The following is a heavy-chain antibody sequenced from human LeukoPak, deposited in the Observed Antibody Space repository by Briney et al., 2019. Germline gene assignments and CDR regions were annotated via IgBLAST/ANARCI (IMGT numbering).Heavy chain of an antibody. J-gene: IGHJ4*02. CDR1: GYSFTSYY. Sequence: ASVKVSCKASGYSFTSYYMHWVRQAPGQGLEWMGIINPSGGATIYAQKFQGRVTMTTDTSTSTAYMELRSLRSDDTAVYYCARAHNYYDTSGYYPQLLGFDYWGQGTLVTVSS. V-gene: IGHV1-46*01. D-gene: IGHD3-22*01. CDR3: ARAHNYYDTSGYYPQLLGFDY. CDR2: INPSGGAT.